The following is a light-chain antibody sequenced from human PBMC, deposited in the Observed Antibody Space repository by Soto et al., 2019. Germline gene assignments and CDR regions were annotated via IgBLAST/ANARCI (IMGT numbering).Light chain of an antibody. V-gene: IGKV1-8*01. CDR3: QQFHSYPIT. J-gene: IGKJ4*01. CDR2: GAS. CDR1: QGISNN. Sequence: AIRITQSPSSFSASTGDRVTITCRASQGISNNLAWYQQKPGKAPNLLIYGASTLQSGVPSRFNGSGSGTDFTLTISCLQSEDFETYYCQQFHSYPITFGGGTKVEIK.